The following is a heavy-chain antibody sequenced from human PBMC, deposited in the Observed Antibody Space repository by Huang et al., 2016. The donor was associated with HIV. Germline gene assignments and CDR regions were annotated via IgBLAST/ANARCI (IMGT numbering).Heavy chain of an antibody. CDR3: ARVSPYYDFWSGGYRSGCLDY. CDR2: IKEDGSEK. CDR1: GVTFSNYG. V-gene: IGHV3-7*01. Sequence: EVQLVESGGGLVQPGGSLSLSCGGSGVTFSNYGMSWVRQAPGKGRGWVATIKEDGSEKYIADSVKGRFNISRDNAKKSLYLQMRSLRPEDTAVYYCARVSPYYDFWSGGYRSGCLDYWGQGTRVTVSS. D-gene: IGHD3-3*01. J-gene: IGHJ4*02.